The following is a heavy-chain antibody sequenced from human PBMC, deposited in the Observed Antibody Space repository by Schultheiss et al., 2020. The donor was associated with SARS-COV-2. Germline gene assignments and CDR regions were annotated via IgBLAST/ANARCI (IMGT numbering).Heavy chain of an antibody. V-gene: IGHV1-3*01. CDR3: ASWGVVVPAANDY. CDR1: GGTFSSYA. D-gene: IGHD2-2*01. Sequence: ASVKVSCKASGGTFSSYAISWVRQAPGQGLEWMGWINAGNGNTKYSQKFQGRVTITRDTSASTAYMELSRLRSDDTAVYYCASWGVVVPAANDYWGQGTLVTVSS. CDR2: INAGNGNT. J-gene: IGHJ4*02.